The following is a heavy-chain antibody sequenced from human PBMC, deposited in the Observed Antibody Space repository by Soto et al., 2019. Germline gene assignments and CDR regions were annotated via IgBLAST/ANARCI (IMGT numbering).Heavy chain of an antibody. CDR1: GFTFSSYS. J-gene: IGHJ4*02. Sequence: GGSLRLSCAASGFTFSSYSMNWVRQAPGKGLEWVSSISSSSSYISYADSVKGRFTISRYNAKNSLYLQMNSLRAEDTAVYYCARASGTAAADYWGQGTLVTVSS. CDR3: ARASGTAAADY. D-gene: IGHD6-13*01. V-gene: IGHV3-21*01. CDR2: ISSSSSYI.